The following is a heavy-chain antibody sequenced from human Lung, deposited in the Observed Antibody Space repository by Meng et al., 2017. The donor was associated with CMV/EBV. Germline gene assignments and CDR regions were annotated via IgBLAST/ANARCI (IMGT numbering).Heavy chain of an antibody. D-gene: IGHD3-3*01. V-gene: IGHV3-21*01. CDR3: ARAFYDFWSGIGY. CDR1: GFTFNGYN. J-gene: IGHJ4*02. Sequence: GGSXRLSCAASGFTFNGYNMNWVRQAPGKGLEWVASISTSSTYIFYADSVKGRFTVSRDNANSALYLQMDRLRAEDTAVYYCARAFYDFWSGIGYWGQGVLVTVSS. CDR2: ISTSSTYI.